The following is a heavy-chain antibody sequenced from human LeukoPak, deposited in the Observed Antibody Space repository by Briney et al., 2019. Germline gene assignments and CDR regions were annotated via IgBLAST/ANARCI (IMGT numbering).Heavy chain of an antibody. CDR1: GFTFSSYW. V-gene: IGHV3-7*01. J-gene: IGHJ4*02. CDR2: IKKDGSDK. Sequence: GGSLRLSCAASGFTFSSYWMSWVRQAPGKGLEWVANIKKDGSDKYYVDSVKGRFTISRGNAKTSLYLQMNSLRAEDTAVYYCARHLSGVTGYTYGRGIDYWGQGTLVTVSS. D-gene: IGHD5-18*01. CDR3: ARHLSGVTGYTYGRGIDY.